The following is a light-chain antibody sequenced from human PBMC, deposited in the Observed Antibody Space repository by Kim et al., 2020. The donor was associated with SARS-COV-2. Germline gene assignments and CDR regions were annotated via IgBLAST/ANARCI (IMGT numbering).Light chain of an antibody. CDR3: QAWESSDSRV. CDR1: ELGDKS. Sequence: SYELTQPRSVSVSPGQTATITCSGHELGDKSTCWFQQRPGQSPVLLIYQGTRRPAGIPERFSASQTGNTATLTISGTLDMDEGDYYCQAWESSDSRVFGGGTQLNVL. CDR2: QGT. V-gene: IGLV3-1*01. J-gene: IGLJ3*02.